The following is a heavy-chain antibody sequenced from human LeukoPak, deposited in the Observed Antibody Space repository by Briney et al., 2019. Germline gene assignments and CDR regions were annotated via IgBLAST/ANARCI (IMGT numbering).Heavy chain of an antibody. CDR3: TRHLDGIAAYDY. D-gene: IGHD6-13*01. CDR2: IGSKAGNYAT. CDR1: GFTFSGCA. V-gene: IGHV3-73*01. J-gene: IGHJ4*02. Sequence: GGSLRLSCTASGFTFSGCAVHWVRQASGKGLEWVGRIGSKAGNYATVYAASVGGRFTISGDDSKNTAFLQMNSLKTEDTAVYYCTRHLDGIAAYDYWGQGSLVTVSS.